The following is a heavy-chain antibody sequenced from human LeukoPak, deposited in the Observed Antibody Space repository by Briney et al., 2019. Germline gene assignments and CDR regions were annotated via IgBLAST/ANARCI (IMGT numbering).Heavy chain of an antibody. Sequence: SLKVSCKASGGTFSSYAISWVRQAPGQGLEWMGRIIPILGIANYAQKFQGRVTITADKSTSTAYMELSSLRSEDTAVYYCARGSMTTVVTENWFDPWGQGTLVTVSS. CDR2: IIPILGIA. D-gene: IGHD4-23*01. V-gene: IGHV1-69*04. CDR1: GGTFSSYA. CDR3: ARGSMTTVVTENWFDP. J-gene: IGHJ5*02.